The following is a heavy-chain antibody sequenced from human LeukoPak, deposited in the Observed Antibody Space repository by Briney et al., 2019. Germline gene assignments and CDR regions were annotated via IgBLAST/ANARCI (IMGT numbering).Heavy chain of an antibody. Sequence: GGSLRLSCAASGFTFSSYWMSWVRQAPGKGLEWVANIKQGGSEKYYVDSVKGRFTISRDNAKNSLYLQMNSLRAEDTAVYYCARIAEWDYYYMDVWGKGTTVTVSS. V-gene: IGHV3-7*01. J-gene: IGHJ6*03. D-gene: IGHD6-13*01. CDR3: ARIAEWDYYYMDV. CDR1: GFTFSSYW. CDR2: IKQGGSEK.